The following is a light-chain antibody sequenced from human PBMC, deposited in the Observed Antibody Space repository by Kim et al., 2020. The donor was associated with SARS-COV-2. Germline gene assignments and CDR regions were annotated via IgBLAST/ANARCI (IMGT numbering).Light chain of an antibody. CDR2: YDS. CDR1: NIGSKS. CDR3: QVWETAGGHSGV. V-gene: IGLV3-21*01. J-gene: IGLJ3*02. Sequence: SYELTQPPAVSLAPGETARITCGGNNIGSKSVHWYQQKAGQAPVSLISYDSDRPSGIPERFSGSNSGDTATLTISRVEAGDEAAYYCQVWETAGGHSGVF.